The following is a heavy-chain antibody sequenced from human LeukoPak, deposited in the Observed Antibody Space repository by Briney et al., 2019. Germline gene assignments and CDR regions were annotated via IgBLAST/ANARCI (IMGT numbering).Heavy chain of an antibody. CDR2: INNVASHI. Sequence: GGSLRLSCSASGFTFSISAMNWVRQAPGKGLEWVSSINNVASHIYYADSVKGRFTISRDDAKNTLYLQMNSLRAEDTAVYYCASGTYYDFWSGPPAEYFQHWGQGTLVTVSS. CDR3: ASGTYYDFWSGPPAEYFQH. CDR1: GFTFSISA. V-gene: IGHV3-21*06. J-gene: IGHJ1*01. D-gene: IGHD3-3*01.